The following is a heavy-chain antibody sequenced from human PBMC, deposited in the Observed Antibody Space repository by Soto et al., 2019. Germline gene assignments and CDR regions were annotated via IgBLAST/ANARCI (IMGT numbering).Heavy chain of an antibody. D-gene: IGHD5-12*01. CDR3: AKEHGGGISTITSFFDS. V-gene: IGHV4-59*12. J-gene: IGHJ4*02. CDR1: GGSMNDYY. CDR2: IYYSGST. Sequence: SETLSLTCTVSGGSMNDYYWSWIRQPPGKGLEWIGYIYYSGSTDYNPSLKSRASVSIDTSKNQFSLNLTSVTAADTAVYYCAKEHGGGISTITSFFDSWGQGTPVTVSS.